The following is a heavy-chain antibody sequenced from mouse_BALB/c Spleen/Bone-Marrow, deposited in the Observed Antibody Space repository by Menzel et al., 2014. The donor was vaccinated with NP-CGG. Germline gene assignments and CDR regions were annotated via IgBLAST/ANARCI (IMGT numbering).Heavy chain of an antibody. J-gene: IGHJ4*01. V-gene: IGHV5-6-3*01. Sequence: DVQLVESGGGLVQPGGSLKLSCAASGFTFSSYGMSWARQTPDKRLELVATINSNGGSTYYPDSVKGRFTISRDNAKNTLYLQMSSLKSEDTAMYYCARDYYGSSYAMDYWGQGTSVTVSS. CDR1: GFTFSSYG. CDR2: INSNGGST. D-gene: IGHD1-1*01. CDR3: ARDYYGSSYAMDY.